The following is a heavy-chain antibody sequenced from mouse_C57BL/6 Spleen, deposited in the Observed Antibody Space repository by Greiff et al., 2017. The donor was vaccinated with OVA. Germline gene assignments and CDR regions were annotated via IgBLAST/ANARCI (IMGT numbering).Heavy chain of an antibody. Sequence: QVQLQQSGAELMKPGASVKLSCKATGYTFTGYWIEWVKQRPGHGLEWIGEILPGSGSTNYNEKFKGKATFTADTSSNTAYMQLSSLTTEDSAIYYCAKGGLITTVVADFDYWGQGTTLTVSS. CDR2: ILPGSGST. D-gene: IGHD1-1*01. CDR1: GYTFTGYW. V-gene: IGHV1-9*01. CDR3: AKGGLITTVVADFDY. J-gene: IGHJ2*01.